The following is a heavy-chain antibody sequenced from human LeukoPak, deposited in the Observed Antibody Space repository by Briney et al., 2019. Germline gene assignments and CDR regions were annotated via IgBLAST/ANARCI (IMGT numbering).Heavy chain of an antibody. CDR2: INSDGSTT. J-gene: IGHJ6*02. D-gene: IGHD3/OR15-3a*01. CDR3: ARILRTGYEDYYGMDV. CDR1: GFTFSSYW. V-gene: IGHV3-74*01. Sequence: PGGSLRLSCAASGFTFSSYWMHWVRQAPGKGLVWVSRINSDGSTTSYADSVKGRFTISRDNAKNTLYLQMNSLRAEDTAVYYCARILRTGYEDYYGMDVWGQGTTVTVSS.